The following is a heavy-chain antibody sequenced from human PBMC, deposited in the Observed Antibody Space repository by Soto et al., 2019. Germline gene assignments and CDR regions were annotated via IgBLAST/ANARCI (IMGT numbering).Heavy chain of an antibody. CDR1: GFTFSSYA. D-gene: IGHD4-17*01. J-gene: IGHJ3*02. V-gene: IGHV3-30-3*01. Sequence: QVQLVESGGGVVQPGRSLRLSCAASGFTFSSYAMHWVRQAPGKGLEWVAVISYDGSNKYYADSVKGRFTISRDNSKNTLYLQMNSLRAEDTAVYYCARVEMTTVTIGAFDIWGQGTMVTVSS. CDR2: ISYDGSNK. CDR3: ARVEMTTVTIGAFDI.